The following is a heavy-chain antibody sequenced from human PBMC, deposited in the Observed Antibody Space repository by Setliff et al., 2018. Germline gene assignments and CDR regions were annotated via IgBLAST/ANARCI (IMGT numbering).Heavy chain of an antibody. V-gene: IGHV1-3*01. D-gene: IGHD1-26*01. Sequence: ASVKVSCKASGYIFTSNAIHWVRQAPGQRLEWMGWISAAGGDAKYSQKFQDRVTITRDISATTAYIGLSSLRSEDTAVYYCARARGSGARAFDIWGQGTMVTVSS. CDR3: ARARGSGARAFDI. J-gene: IGHJ3*02. CDR2: ISAAGGDA. CDR1: GYIFTSNA.